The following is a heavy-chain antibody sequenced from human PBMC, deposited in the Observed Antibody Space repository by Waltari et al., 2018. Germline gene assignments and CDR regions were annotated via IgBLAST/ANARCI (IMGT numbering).Heavy chain of an antibody. V-gene: IGHV1-8*02. CDR2: MNPNSGNT. D-gene: IGHD3-10*01. J-gene: IGHJ6*02. CDR3: ARVGRGPMVRGRRGYYYGMDV. CDR1: GSTFTSYD. Sequence: QVQLVQSGAEVKKPGASVKVSCKASGSTFTSYDINWVRQATGQGLAWMGWMNPNSGNTGYAQKFQGRVTMTRNTAISTAYMELSSLRSEDTAVYYCARVGRGPMVRGRRGYYYGMDVWGQGTTVTVSS.